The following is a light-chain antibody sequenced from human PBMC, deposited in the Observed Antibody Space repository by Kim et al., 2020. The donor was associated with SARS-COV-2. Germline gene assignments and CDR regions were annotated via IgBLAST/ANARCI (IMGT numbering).Light chain of an antibody. CDR2: LRS. CDR1: QSLLQRDGYNH. J-gene: IGKJ2*03. CDR3: MQKGG. V-gene: IGKV2-28*01. Sequence: VTPGEPASISCRSSQSLLQRDGYNHLDWYLQKPGQPPQLLIYLRSIRASGVPDRFSGSGSGTDFTLKISRVGADDVGVYYCMQKGGFGQGTKLEI.